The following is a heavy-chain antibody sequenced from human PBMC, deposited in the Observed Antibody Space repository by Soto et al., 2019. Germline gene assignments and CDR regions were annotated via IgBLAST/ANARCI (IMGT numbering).Heavy chain of an antibody. V-gene: IGHV3-15*01. D-gene: IGHD2-21*01. CDR3: ARPYPNMDWFDP. Sequence: GGSLRLSCAASGFTFSNAWMSWVRRAPGKGLEWVGRIKSKTDGGTTDYAAPVKGRFTISRDDSKNTLYLQMNSLKTEDTAVYYCARPYPNMDWFDPWGQGTLVTVSS. CDR2: IKSKTDGGTT. J-gene: IGHJ5*02. CDR1: GFTFSNAW.